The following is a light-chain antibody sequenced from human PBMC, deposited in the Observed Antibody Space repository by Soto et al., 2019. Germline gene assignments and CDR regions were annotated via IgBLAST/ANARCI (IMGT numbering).Light chain of an antibody. CDR1: QSVSKNY. Sequence: EIVLTQSPGTLSLSPGERATLSCRASQSVSKNYLAWYQHKPGQAPRLLIDDASNRATGVPDRFSGSGSGTHFTLTISSLEPEDSAVYYCQQCATPPLTFGEGTKVEIK. V-gene: IGKV3-20*01. CDR2: DAS. CDR3: QQCATPPLT. J-gene: IGKJ1*01.